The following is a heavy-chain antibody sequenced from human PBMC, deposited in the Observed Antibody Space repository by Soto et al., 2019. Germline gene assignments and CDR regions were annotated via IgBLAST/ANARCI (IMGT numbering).Heavy chain of an antibody. J-gene: IGHJ4*02. CDR3: ARTRYNWNDDRKRRFDY. CDR2: INHSGST. V-gene: IGHV4-34*01. CDR1: GGSFSGYY. Sequence: SETLSLTCAVYGGSFSGYYWSWIRQPPGKGLEWIGEINHSGSTNYNPSLKSRVTISVDTSKNQFSLKLSSVTAADTAVYYCARTRYNWNDDRKRRFDYWGQGTLVTVSS. D-gene: IGHD1-20*01.